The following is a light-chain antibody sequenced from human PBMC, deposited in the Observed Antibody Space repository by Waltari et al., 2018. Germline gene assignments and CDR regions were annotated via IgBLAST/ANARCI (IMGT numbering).Light chain of an antibody. CDR3: SSYTSSSTLV. J-gene: IGLJ1*01. Sequence: QSALTQPASVSGSPGQSITISCTGASSDVGFYNYVSWYQQHPGKVPKLMIYEVSNRPAGVSNRFSGSKSGNTACLTISGLQAEDEADYYCSSYTSSSTLVFGTGTKVTVL. V-gene: IGLV2-14*01. CDR1: SSDVGFYNY. CDR2: EVS.